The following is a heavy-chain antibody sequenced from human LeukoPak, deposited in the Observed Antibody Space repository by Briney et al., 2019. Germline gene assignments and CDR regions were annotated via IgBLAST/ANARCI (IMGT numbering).Heavy chain of an antibody. CDR1: GYSFTSRA. D-gene: IGHD1-26*01. J-gene: IGHJ4*02. CDR2: ITVGDGNT. V-gene: IGHV1-3*01. CDR3: ARSQNGGYNY. Sequence: GASVKVSCKASGYSFTSRAIHWARQAPGQRLEWMGWITVGDGNTKYSEKFQGRVTITRDTSASTVYMELSSLRSEDTAVYYCARSQNGGYNYWGQGTLVTVSS.